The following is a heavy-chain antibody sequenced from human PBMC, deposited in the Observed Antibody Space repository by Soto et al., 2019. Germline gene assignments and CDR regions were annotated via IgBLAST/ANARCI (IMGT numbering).Heavy chain of an antibody. CDR1: GFTFSSYG. Sequence: GGSLRLSCAASGFTFSSYGMHWVRQAPGKGLEWVAVIWYDGSNKYYADSVKGRFTISRDNSKNTLHLQMNSLRAEDTAVYYCARAIAQTPHWFDPWGQGTLVTVSS. CDR3: ARAIAQTPHWFDP. D-gene: IGHD2-15*01. J-gene: IGHJ5*02. CDR2: IWYDGSNK. V-gene: IGHV3-33*01.